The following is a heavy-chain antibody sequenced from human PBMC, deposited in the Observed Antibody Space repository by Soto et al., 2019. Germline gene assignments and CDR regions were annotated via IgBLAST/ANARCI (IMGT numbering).Heavy chain of an antibody. V-gene: IGHV3-30*18. CDR1: GFTFSSYG. Sequence: QVQLVESGGGVVQPGRSLRLSCAASGFTFSSYGMHWVRQAPGKGLVWVAVISYDGSNKYYADSVKGRFTISRDNSKNTLYLQMNSLRAEDTAVYYCAKDVVVGATTGLGDYYDYYGMDVWGQGTTVTVSS. CDR2: ISYDGSNK. D-gene: IGHD1-26*01. J-gene: IGHJ6*02. CDR3: AKDVVVGATTGLGDYYDYYGMDV.